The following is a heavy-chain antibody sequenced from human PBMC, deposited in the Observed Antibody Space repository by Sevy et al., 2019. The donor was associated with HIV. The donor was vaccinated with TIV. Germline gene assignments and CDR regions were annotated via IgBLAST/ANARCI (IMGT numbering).Heavy chain of an antibody. CDR3: ARLSRVGYCSSTSCAIYRPRDYYYGMDV. V-gene: IGHV3-7*01. J-gene: IGHJ6*02. CDR2: IKQDGSEK. CDR1: GFTFSSYW. Sequence: GGSLRLSCAASGFTFSSYWMSWVRQAPGKGLEWVANIKQDGSEKYYVDSVRGRFTISRDNAKNSLYLQMNSLRAEDTAGYYWARLSRVGYCSSTSCAIYRPRDYYYGMDVWGQGTTVTVSS. D-gene: IGHD2-2*01.